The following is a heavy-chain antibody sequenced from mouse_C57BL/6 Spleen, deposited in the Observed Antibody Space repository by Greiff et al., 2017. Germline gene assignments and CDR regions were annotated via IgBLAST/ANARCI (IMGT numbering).Heavy chain of an antibody. CDR1: GYTFTDYY. D-gene: IGHD2-1*01. CDR2: INPNNGGT. Sequence: VQLQQSGPELVKPGASVKISFKASGYTFTDYYMNWVKQSHGKSLEWIGDINPNNGGTSYNQKFKGKATLTVDKSSSTAYMELRSLTSEDSAVYYCARRRGNPSYFDFWGTGTPVTVSA. V-gene: IGHV1-26*01. CDR3: ARRRGNPSYFDF. J-gene: IGHJ1*03.